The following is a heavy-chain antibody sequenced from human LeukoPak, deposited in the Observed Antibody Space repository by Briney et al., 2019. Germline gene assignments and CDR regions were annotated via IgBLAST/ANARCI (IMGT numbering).Heavy chain of an antibody. CDR2: MNPNSGNT. CDR1: GYTFTSYD. CDR3: ARVGGDYGDYVRFDP. Sequence: GASVKVSCKVSGYTFTSYDINWVRQATGQGLEWMGWMNPNSGNTGYAQKFQGRVTITRNTSISTAYMELSSLRSEDTAVYYCARVGGDYGDYVRFDPWGQGTLVTVSS. D-gene: IGHD4-17*01. V-gene: IGHV1-8*03. J-gene: IGHJ5*02.